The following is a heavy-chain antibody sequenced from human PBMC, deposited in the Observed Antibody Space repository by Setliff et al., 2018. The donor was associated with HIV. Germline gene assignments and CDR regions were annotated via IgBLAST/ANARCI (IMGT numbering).Heavy chain of an antibody. D-gene: IGHD3-22*01. CDR2: INHSGGT. CDR1: GGSFSGYY. V-gene: IGHV4-34*01. CDR3: ARRAEDYYDTSGYYYGYYFDY. Sequence: NPSETLSLTCAVSGGSFSGYYWNWIRQPPGRGLDWIGEINHSGGTNYNPSLKSRVTISVDTSKTQFSLKLSSVTAADTAAYYCARRAEDYYDTSGYYYGYYFDYWGQGTLVTVSS. J-gene: IGHJ4*02.